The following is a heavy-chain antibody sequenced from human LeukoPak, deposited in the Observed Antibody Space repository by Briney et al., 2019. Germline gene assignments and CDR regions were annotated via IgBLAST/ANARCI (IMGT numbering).Heavy chain of an antibody. Sequence: GGSLRLSCAASGFTFSSYAMSWVRQAPGKGLEWVSAIRGSGESTYYADSVKGRFTISRDNSKNTLYLQMNSLRAEDTAVYYCARDDGNGWYRFDYWGQGTLVTVSS. J-gene: IGHJ4*02. V-gene: IGHV3-23*01. D-gene: IGHD6-19*01. CDR2: IRGSGEST. CDR3: ARDDGNGWYRFDY. CDR1: GFTFSSYA.